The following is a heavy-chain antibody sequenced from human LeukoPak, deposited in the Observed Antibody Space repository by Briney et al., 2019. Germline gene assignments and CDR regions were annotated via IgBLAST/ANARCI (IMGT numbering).Heavy chain of an antibody. J-gene: IGHJ4*02. CDR3: AKGVDNRGYYYYFDH. D-gene: IGHD3-22*01. CDR2: ISWNSGSI. Sequence: SLRLSCAASGFTFGDYAMHWVRQVPGKGLEWVSRISWNSGSIGYAASVKGRFMISRDNTKNSLYLQMNSLRPEDMALYYCAKGVDNRGYYYYFDHWGRGTLVTVSS. CDR1: GFTFGDYA. V-gene: IGHV3-9*03.